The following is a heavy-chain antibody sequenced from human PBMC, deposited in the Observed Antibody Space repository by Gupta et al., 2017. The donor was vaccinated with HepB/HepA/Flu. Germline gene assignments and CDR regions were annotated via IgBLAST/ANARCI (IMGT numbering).Heavy chain of an antibody. CDR3: VRQYSSGWIGAVDY. CDR1: GLTFSSYA. Sequence: QVQLVESGGGVVEPGRSLTLSCAASGLTFSSYALHWFRQAPGKGLEWVAVVRSDASTIYYANSVKGRFTISRDNSKNTVYLQMNSLRDEDTAVYYCVRQYSSGWIGAVDYWGQGTLVTVSS. J-gene: IGHJ4*02. V-gene: IGHV3-30*03. CDR2: VRSDASTI. D-gene: IGHD6-19*01.